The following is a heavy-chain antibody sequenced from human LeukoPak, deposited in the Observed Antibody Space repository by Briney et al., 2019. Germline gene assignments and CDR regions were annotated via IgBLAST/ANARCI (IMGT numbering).Heavy chain of an antibody. CDR1: GYTFTSYD. Sequence: ASVKVSCKASGYTFTSYDINWVRQATGQGLEWMGWMNPNSGNTGYAQKFQGRVTMTRDTSISTAYMELSRLRSDDTAVYYCARQVVPAAISWFDPWGQGTLVTVSS. J-gene: IGHJ5*02. CDR2: MNPNSGNT. CDR3: ARQVVPAAISWFDP. V-gene: IGHV1-8*01. D-gene: IGHD2-2*01.